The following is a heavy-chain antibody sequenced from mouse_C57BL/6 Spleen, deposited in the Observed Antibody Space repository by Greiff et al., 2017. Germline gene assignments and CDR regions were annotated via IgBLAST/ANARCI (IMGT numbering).Heavy chain of an antibody. CDR1: GYTFTSYW. V-gene: IGHV1-50*01. CDR2: IDPSDSYT. D-gene: IGHD2-2*01. Sequence: QVQLQQPGAELVKPGASVKLSCKASGYTFTSYWMQWVKQRPGQGLEWIGEIDPSDSYTNYNQKFKGKATLTVDTSSSTAYMQLSSLTSEDSAVYYCARGDRSTMVSTYWGQGTLVTVSA. J-gene: IGHJ3*01. CDR3: ARGDRSTMVSTY.